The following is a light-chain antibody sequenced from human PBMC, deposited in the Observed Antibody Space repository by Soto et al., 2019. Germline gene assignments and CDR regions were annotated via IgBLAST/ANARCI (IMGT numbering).Light chain of an antibody. CDR3: SSYTSSSTLV. Sequence: QSVLTQPASVSGSPGQSITISCTGTSSDVGGYNYVSWYQQHPSKAPKLMIYEVRNRPSGVSNRFSGSKSGNTASLTISGLQAEDEADYYCSSYTSSSTLVFGTGTKVTVL. CDR1: SSDVGGYNY. J-gene: IGLJ1*01. CDR2: EVR. V-gene: IGLV2-14*01.